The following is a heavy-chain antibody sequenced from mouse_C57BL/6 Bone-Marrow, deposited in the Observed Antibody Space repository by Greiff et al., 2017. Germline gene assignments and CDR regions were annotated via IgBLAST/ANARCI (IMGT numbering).Heavy chain of an antibody. CDR2: IVPENGDT. Sequence: VQLQQSGAELVRPGASVKLSCTASGFNIKDDYMHWVKQRPEQGLEWIGWIVPENGDTDYAPKFQGKATITADTSSNTAYLQLSSLTAEDTAVYYCTTGFITTVLGDYWGQGTTLTVSS. CDR1: GFNIKDDY. D-gene: IGHD1-1*01. CDR3: TTGFITTVLGDY. J-gene: IGHJ2*01. V-gene: IGHV14-4*01.